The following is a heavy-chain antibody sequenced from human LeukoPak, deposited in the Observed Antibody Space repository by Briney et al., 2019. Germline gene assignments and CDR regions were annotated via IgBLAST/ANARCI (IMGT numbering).Heavy chain of an antibody. V-gene: IGHV3-15*01. CDR2: IKSKIDGGTT. D-gene: IGHD3-3*01. CDR3: ATWGDYGRY. J-gene: IGHJ4*02. CDR1: GFTFNNAW. Sequence: GGSLRLSCAASGFTFNNAWMSWVRQAPGKGLEWVGRIKSKIDGGTTDYAAPVKGRFSISRDDSKNTVYLQMNSLKTEDTAVYYCATWGDYGRYWGQGTLVTVSS.